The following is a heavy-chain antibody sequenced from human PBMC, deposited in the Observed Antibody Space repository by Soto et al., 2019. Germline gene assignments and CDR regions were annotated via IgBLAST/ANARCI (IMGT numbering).Heavy chain of an antibody. CDR1: GFTFSSYA. J-gene: IGHJ5*02. CDR2: ISHDGSNK. D-gene: IGHD6-13*01. V-gene: IGHV3-30-3*01. Sequence: PGGSLRLSCAASGFTFSSYAMHWVRRAPGKGLEWVAVISHDGSNKYYADSVKGRFTISRDNSKNTLYLQMNSLRAEDTAVYYCARVAGYSSSWYWFDPWGQGTLVTVSS. CDR3: ARVAGYSSSWYWFDP.